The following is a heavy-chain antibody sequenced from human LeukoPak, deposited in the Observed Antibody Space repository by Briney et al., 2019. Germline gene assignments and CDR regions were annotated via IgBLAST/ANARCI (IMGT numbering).Heavy chain of an antibody. V-gene: IGHV3-21*01. J-gene: IGHJ4*02. CDR2: ISGSSSYI. D-gene: IGHD6-19*01. Sequence: GGSLRLSCAASGFAFSTYTMNWVRQAPGKGLEWVSSISGSSSYIFYADSLKGRITVSKDNAKNSMYLNRNSLRAEDMGVYYCTRDTMYTSGGDFWGQGTLVIVSS. CDR1: GFAFSTYT. CDR3: TRDTMYTSGGDF.